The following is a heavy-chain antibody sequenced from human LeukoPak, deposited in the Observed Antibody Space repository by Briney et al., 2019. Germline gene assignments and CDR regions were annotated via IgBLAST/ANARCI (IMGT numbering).Heavy chain of an antibody. D-gene: IGHD3-10*01. Sequence: SETLSLTCTVSGGSISSSSYYWGWIRQPPGKGLEWIGSIYYSGSTYYNPSLKSRVTISVDTSKNQFSLKLGSVTAADTAVYYCARAHGSGSWAYYYYYYMDVWGKGTTVTISS. V-gene: IGHV4-39*07. J-gene: IGHJ6*03. CDR2: IYYSGST. CDR3: ARAHGSGSWAYYYYYYMDV. CDR1: GGSISSSSYY.